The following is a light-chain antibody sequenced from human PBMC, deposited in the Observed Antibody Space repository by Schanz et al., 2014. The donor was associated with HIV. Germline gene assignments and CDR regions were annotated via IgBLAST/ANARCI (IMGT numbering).Light chain of an antibody. V-gene: IGKV3-20*01. CDR1: QGISTSY. Sequence: IVLTQSPGTLSLSPGERATLSCRASQGISTSYLAWYQQKPGQAPRLVIYGASSRATGIPDRFSASGSGADSTLTISRVEPEDFAVYYCHQNSDWPRTFGGGTRVQI. J-gene: IGKJ4*01. CDR2: GAS. CDR3: HQNSDWPRT.